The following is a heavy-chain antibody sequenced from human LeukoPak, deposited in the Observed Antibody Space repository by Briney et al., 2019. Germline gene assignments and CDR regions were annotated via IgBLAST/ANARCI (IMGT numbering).Heavy chain of an antibody. CDR1: GGSISSSSYY. CDR3: ARTARSYWYFDL. J-gene: IGHJ2*01. V-gene: IGHV4-39*01. Sequence: KPSETLSLTCTVSGGSISSSSYYWGWIRQPPGKGLAWIGSIYYSGSTYYNPSLKSRVTISVDTSKNQFSLKLSSVTAADTAVYYCARTARSYWYFDLWGRGTLVTVSS. CDR2: IYYSGST.